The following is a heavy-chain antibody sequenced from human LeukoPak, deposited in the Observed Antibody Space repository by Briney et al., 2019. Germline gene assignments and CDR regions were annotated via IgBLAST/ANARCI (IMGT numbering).Heavy chain of an antibody. Sequence: PGGSLRLSCAASGFTFSSYEMNWVRQAPGKGLEWVSCISSSGSTIYYADSVKGRFTISRDNAKNSLYLQMNSLRAEDTAVYYCASSNCSGGSCYFQHWGQGTLVTVSS. D-gene: IGHD2-15*01. CDR3: ASSNCSGGSCYFQH. CDR1: GFTFSSYE. CDR2: ISSSGSTI. V-gene: IGHV3-48*03. J-gene: IGHJ1*01.